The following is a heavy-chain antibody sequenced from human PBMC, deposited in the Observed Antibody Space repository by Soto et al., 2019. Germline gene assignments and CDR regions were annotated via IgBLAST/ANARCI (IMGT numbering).Heavy chain of an antibody. Sequence: QVQLVQSGAEVKKPGSSVKVSCKASGGTFSSYTISWVRQAPGQGLEWMGRIIPILGIANYAQKFQGRVTITADKSTSTAYMELSSLRSEDTAVYYCASSHSGDYGFLWGQGTLVTVSS. CDR2: IIPILGIA. J-gene: IGHJ4*02. CDR1: GGTFSSYT. CDR3: ASSHSGDYGFL. D-gene: IGHD4-17*01. V-gene: IGHV1-69*02.